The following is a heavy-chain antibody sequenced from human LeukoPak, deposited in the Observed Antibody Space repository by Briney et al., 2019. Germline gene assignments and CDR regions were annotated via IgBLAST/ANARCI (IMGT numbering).Heavy chain of an antibody. CDR1: GYRFTSYW. CDR2: IYPGDSDDT. V-gene: IGHV5-51*01. Sequence: GESLKISCKGSGYRFTSYWIGWVRQMPGKGLDGMGIIYPGDSDDTTYSPSFQGQVTFSADKSISTAYLRWSSLQASDTAIYYCARLLGPNRALDYWGQGTLVTVSS. CDR3: ARLLGPNRALDY. J-gene: IGHJ4*02.